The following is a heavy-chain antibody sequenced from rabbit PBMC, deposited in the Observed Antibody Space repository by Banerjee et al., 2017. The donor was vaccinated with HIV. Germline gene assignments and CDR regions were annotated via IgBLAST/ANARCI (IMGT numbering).Heavy chain of an antibody. J-gene: IGHJ4*01. D-gene: IGHD4-1*01. Sequence: QEQLVESGGGLVQPGGSLKLSCKASGFDFSSYGISWVRQAPGKGPEWIGYIDPGFGITNYANSVKGRFTISRDNAQNTVFLQMTSLTAADTATYFCVRDLSGWVVNLWGQGTLVTVS. V-gene: IGHV1S47*01. CDR2: IDPGFGIT. CDR1: GFDFSSYG. CDR3: VRDLSGWVVNL.